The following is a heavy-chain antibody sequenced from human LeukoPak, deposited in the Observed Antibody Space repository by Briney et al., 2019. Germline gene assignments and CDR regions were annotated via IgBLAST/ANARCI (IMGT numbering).Heavy chain of an antibody. V-gene: IGHV4-59*01. CDR3: ARDYFTSYYYYGMYV. J-gene: IGHJ6*02. Sequence: PSETLSLTCAVSGGSISNYYLNWIRQPPGKGLEWIGNINYSGSTNYNPSLKSRVTITIDTSKNQSSLKQSTVTAADTAVYYCARDYFTSYYYYGMYVWGQGTTVTVSS. CDR1: GGSISNYY. CDR2: INYSGST. D-gene: IGHD2/OR15-2a*01.